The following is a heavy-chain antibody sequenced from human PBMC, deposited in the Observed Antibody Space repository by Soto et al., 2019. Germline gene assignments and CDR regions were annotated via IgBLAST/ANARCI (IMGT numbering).Heavy chain of an antibody. D-gene: IGHD3-9*01. CDR2: ISAYNGNT. J-gene: IGHJ6*02. Sequence: GASVKVSCKASGYTFTSYGISWVRQAPGQGLEWMGWISAYNGNTNYAQKLQGRVTMTTDTSTSTAYMELRSLRSDDTAVYYCARMADYDILTGYFRGHYGMDVWGQGTTVTVSS. CDR3: ARMADYDILTGYFRGHYGMDV. CDR1: GYTFTSYG. V-gene: IGHV1-18*01.